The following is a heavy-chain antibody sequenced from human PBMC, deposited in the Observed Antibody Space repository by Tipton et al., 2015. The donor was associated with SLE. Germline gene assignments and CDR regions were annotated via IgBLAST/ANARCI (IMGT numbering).Heavy chain of an antibody. D-gene: IGHD2-2*01. CDR3: ARHSRYCDNNSCYAGKGMDV. CDR1: GGSFSGYY. J-gene: IGHJ6*02. Sequence: TLSLTCTVYGGSFSGYYWTWIRQPPAQGLGWIGEINHSGSTNYNPPLKSRVTISVDTSKNQFSLSLSSVTAADTAVYYCARHSRYCDNNSCYAGKGMDVWGQGNTVTVSS. V-gene: IGHV4-34*01. CDR2: INHSGST.